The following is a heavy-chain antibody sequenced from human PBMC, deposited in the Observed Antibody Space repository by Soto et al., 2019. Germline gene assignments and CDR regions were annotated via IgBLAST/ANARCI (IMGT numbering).Heavy chain of an antibody. D-gene: IGHD6-13*01. CDR3: ARVRSSTRNRVAYWYFDL. V-gene: IGHV4-34*01. J-gene: IGHJ2*01. Sequence: QVQLQQWGAELLKPSETQSLTCAVYGGSFSGYYWNWICQPPGKGLEWIGEINHSGSTKNNPSLKSRVTISVDTSKNQFSLELTSVTAADTAVYYCARVRSSTRNRVAYWYFDLWGRGTLVTVSS. CDR1: GGSFSGYY. CDR2: INHSGST.